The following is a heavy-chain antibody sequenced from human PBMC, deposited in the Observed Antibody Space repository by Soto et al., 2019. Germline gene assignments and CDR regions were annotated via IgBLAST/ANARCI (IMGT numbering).Heavy chain of an antibody. CDR3: ARAPWTLRYFGLYCDGMYV. D-gene: IGHD3-9*01. J-gene: IGHJ6*02. CDR2: IWYDGSNK. Sequence: QVQLVESGGGVVQPGRSLRLSCAASGFTFSSYGMHWVRQAPGKGLEWVAVIWYDGSNKYYADSVKGRFTISRDNSKNTPYLQRNSLRAEDTAVYYCARAPWTLRYFGLYCDGMYVWGQGSTVHVSS. V-gene: IGHV3-33*01. CDR1: GFTFSSYG.